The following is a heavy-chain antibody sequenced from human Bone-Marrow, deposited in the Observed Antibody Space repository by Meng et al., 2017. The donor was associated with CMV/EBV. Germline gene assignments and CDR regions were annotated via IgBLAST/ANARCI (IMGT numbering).Heavy chain of an antibody. V-gene: IGHV4-39*07. CDR2: FYYNARS. Sequence: QVQLQESGPGQVKPSDTLSLSCTVSGDSISTSNYFWGWIRQPPGKGLDWIGSFYYNARSYYNPSLESRLSISIDMSKNQFSLKLTSVTAADTAVYYYARAPSGTSGWLIWGQGILVTVSS. CDR1: GDSISTSNYF. CDR3: ARAPSGTSGWLI. J-gene: IGHJ4*02. D-gene: IGHD6-19*01.